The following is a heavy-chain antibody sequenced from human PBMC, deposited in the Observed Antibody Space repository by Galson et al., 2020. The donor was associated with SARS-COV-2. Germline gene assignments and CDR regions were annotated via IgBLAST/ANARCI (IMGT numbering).Heavy chain of an antibody. CDR2: IYREGSST. D-gene: IGHD3-16*01. J-gene: IGHJ4*02. V-gene: IGHV3-74*01. CDR3: ARGDMRNDYFDY. CDR1: GFTLSSYW. Sequence: GGSLRLSCAASGFTLSSYWMHWVRQAPGKGLVWVSRIYREGSSTSYADSVKGRFTISGDNAKNTLYLHMSSLRAEDTAVYYCARGDMRNDYFDYWGQGTLVTVSS.